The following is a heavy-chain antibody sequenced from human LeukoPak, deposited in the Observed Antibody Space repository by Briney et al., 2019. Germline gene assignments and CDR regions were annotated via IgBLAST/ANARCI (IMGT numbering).Heavy chain of an antibody. CDR3: AAKLPQLGY. D-gene: IGHD5-18*01. CDR1: GFIFNNYA. CDR2: ISGSGGST. J-gene: IGHJ4*02. V-gene: IGHV3-23*01. Sequence: GGSLRLSCAASGFIFNNYAMSWVRQAPGKGLEWVSAISGSGGSTYYADSVKGRFTISRDNSKNTLYLQMNSLRAEDTAVYYCAAKLPQLGYWGQGTPVTVSS.